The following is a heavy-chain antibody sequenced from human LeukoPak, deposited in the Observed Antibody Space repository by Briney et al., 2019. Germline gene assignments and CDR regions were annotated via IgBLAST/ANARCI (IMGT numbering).Heavy chain of an antibody. CDR3: AREAVTRYYYHYGMDV. J-gene: IGHJ6*02. CDR2: IYYSGST. D-gene: IGHD4-11*01. V-gene: IGHV4-30-4*01. CDR1: GGSISSGDYY. Sequence: SETLSLTCTVSGGSISSGDYYWSWIRQPPGKGLEWIGYIYYSGSTYYNPSLKSRVTLSVDTSKNQFSLKLSSVTAADTAVYYCAREAVTRYYYHYGMDVWGQGTTVTVSS.